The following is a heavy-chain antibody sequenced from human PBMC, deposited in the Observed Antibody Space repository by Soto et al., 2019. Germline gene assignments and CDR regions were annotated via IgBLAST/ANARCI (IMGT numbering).Heavy chain of an antibody. V-gene: IGHV1-24*01. CDR2: FDPEDGET. CDR3: ATGYSSGWYSEIFDY. J-gene: IGHJ4*02. D-gene: IGHD6-19*01. Sequence: SVTVSATVSGYNPTDLSMQLPRQAPGKGLEWMGGFDPEDGETIYAQKFQGRVTMTEDTSTDTAYMELSSLRSEDTAVYYCATGYSSGWYSEIFDYWGQGTLVTVSS. CDR1: GYNPTDLS.